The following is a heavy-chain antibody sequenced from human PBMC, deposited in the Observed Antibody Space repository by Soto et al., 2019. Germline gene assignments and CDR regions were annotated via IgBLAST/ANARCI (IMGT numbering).Heavy chain of an antibody. Sequence: SETLSLTCTVSGGSISNYYWSWIRQSPEKGQQWIGYIYYSGTTNYNPSLKSRVIISVDTSKSQFSLQLSSVTAADTAVYFCARHLAGFGWRGYSYGYLDYWGLGTLVTVS. CDR1: GGSISNYY. V-gene: IGHV4-59*08. D-gene: IGHD5-18*01. CDR2: IYYSGTT. J-gene: IGHJ4*02. CDR3: ARHLAGFGWRGYSYGYLDY.